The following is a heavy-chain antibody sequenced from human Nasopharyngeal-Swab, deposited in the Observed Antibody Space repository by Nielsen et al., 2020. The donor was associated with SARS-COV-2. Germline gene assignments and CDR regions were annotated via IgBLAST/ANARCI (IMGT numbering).Heavy chain of an antibody. D-gene: IGHD2-21*02. Sequence: GSLRLSCTVSGGPISNYYWSWIRQPPGKGLEWIGYISYTGSTNYNPSLKSRVTISLDTSKTQFSLKLRSVTAADTAVYYCARHYGHVVVTDNWFDPWGQGTLVTVSS. CDR2: ISYTGST. CDR1: GGPISNYY. V-gene: IGHV4-59*08. J-gene: IGHJ5*02. CDR3: ARHYGHVVVTDNWFDP.